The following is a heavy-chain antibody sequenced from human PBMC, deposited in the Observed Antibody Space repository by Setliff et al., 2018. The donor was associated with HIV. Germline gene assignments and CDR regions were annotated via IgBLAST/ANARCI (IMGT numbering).Heavy chain of an antibody. CDR1: GYTFTGHY. D-gene: IGHD3-10*01. V-gene: IGHV1-2*02. Sequence: GASVKVSCKASGYTFTGHYLHWVRQAPGQGLEWLGWVNPNSGDAIYAQNFQGRVTMTRDTSINAAYMELRGLRSDDTAVYYCARNFGLSPSGKYYYYYGMDIWGQGTTGTSP. J-gene: IGHJ6*02. CDR2: VNPNSGDA. CDR3: ARNFGLSPSGKYYYYYGMDI.